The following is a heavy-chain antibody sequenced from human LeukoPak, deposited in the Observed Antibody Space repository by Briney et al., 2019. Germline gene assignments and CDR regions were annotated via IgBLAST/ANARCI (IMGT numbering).Heavy chain of an antibody. D-gene: IGHD1-26*01. V-gene: IGHV4-59*08. CDR3: ARHAIYSGDYSFWFDP. Sequence: SETLSLTCTVSGVSVTTYYWSWIRQPPGKGLEWIAYIYNSGSTNYNPSLKSRVTISVDTPKNQVSLRLSSVTAADTAVYYCARHAIYSGDYSFWFDPWGLGTLVTVSS. CDR2: IYNSGST. J-gene: IGHJ5*02. CDR1: GVSVTTYY.